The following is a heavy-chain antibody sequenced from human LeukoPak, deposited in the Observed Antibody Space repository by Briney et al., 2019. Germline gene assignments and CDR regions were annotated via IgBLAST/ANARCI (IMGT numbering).Heavy chain of an antibody. D-gene: IGHD2-21*02. CDR1: GFTFDRFT. J-gene: IGHJ4*02. Sequence: GGSLRLSYAASGFTFDRFTIHWVRQTPGKGLEWVSLINRRGHTFYADSVKGRFTISRDNSRNSVFLQMNSLRPEDTALYHCAKEVDCPSDCLFFHSWGQGTLVTVSS. CDR2: INRRGHT. CDR3: AKEVDCPSDCLFFHS. V-gene: IGHV3-43*01.